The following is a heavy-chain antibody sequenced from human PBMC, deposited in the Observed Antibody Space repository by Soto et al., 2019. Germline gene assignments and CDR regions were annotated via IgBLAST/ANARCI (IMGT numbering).Heavy chain of an antibody. Sequence: GGSLRLSCAASGFTFSSYAMHWVRQAPGKGLEWVAVISYDGSNKYYADSVKGRFTISRDNSKNTLYLQVNSLRAEDTAVYYCAREGAGNSSWYLFPSGWYYYGMDVWGQGTTVTVSS. J-gene: IGHJ6*02. D-gene: IGHD6-13*01. CDR2: ISYDGSNK. CDR1: GFTFSSYA. CDR3: AREGAGNSSWYLFPSGWYYYGMDV. V-gene: IGHV3-30-3*01.